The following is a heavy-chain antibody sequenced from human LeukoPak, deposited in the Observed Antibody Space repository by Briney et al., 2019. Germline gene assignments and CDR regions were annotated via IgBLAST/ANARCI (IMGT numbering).Heavy chain of an antibody. D-gene: IGHD5-24*01. CDR1: GFTFSSYS. Sequence: PGVSLRLSCAASGFTFSSYSMNWVRQDPGKGLEWVSSISSSSSYIYYADSVKGRFTISRDNAKNSLYLQMNSLRAEDTAVYYCARDEVATTLDYWGQGTLVTVSS. J-gene: IGHJ4*02. V-gene: IGHV3-21*01. CDR3: ARDEVATTLDY. CDR2: ISSSSSYI.